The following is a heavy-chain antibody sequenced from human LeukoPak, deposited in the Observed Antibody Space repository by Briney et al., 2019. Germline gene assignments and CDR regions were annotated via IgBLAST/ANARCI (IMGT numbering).Heavy chain of an antibody. CDR1: GFTFSSYG. J-gene: IGHJ4*02. Sequence: PGGSLRLSCAASGFTFSSYGMHWVRQAPGKGLEWVAFIRYDGSNKYYADSVKGRFTISRDNSKNTLYLQMNSLRAEDTAVYYCAKSTQYYYDSSGYYPDYWGQGTLVTVSS. CDR2: IRYDGSNK. CDR3: AKSTQYYYDSSGYYPDY. D-gene: IGHD3-22*01. V-gene: IGHV3-30*02.